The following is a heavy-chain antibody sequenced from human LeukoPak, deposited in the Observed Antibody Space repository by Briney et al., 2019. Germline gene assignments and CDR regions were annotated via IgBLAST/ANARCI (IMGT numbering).Heavy chain of an antibody. CDR2: IIPIFGTA. V-gene: IGHV1-69*05. D-gene: IGHD2-2*01. J-gene: IGHJ6*03. CDR1: GGTFSSYA. Sequence: SVKVSCKASGGTFSSYAISWVRQARGQGLEWMGGIIPIFGTANYAQKFQGRVTITTDESTSTAYMELSSLRSEDTAVYYCARDRYCSSTSCPPPRHYYYYMDVWGKGTTVTVSS. CDR3: ARDRYCSSTSCPPPRHYYYYMDV.